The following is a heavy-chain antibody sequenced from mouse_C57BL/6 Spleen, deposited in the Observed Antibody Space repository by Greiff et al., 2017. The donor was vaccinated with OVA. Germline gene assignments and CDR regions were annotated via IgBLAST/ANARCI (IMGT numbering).Heavy chain of an antibody. CDR2: IYPSDSET. J-gene: IGHJ2*01. D-gene: IGHD4-1*01. V-gene: IGHV1-61*01. Sequence: VQLQQPGAELVRPGSSVKLSCKASGYTFTSYWMDWVKQRPGQGLEWIGNIYPSDSETHYNQKFKDKATLTVDKSSSTAYMQLSSLTSEDSAVYYCATELGSDYWGQGTTLTVSS. CDR1: GYTFTSYW. CDR3: ATELGSDY.